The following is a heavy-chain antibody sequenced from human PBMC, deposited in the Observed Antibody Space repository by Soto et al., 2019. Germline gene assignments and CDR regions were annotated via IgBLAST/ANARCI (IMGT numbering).Heavy chain of an antibody. CDR1: GGSISSGGYS. CDR3: ARSYYYDTSGSTYNWFDP. Sequence: SETLSLTCAVSGGSISSGGYSWSWIRQPPGKGLEWIAYIYHSGSTYYNPSLKSRVTISLDRSKNQFSLKLSSVTAADTAVYYCARSYYYDTSGSTYNWFDPWGQGTLVTVSS. CDR2: IYHSGST. J-gene: IGHJ5*02. V-gene: IGHV4-30-2*01. D-gene: IGHD3-22*01.